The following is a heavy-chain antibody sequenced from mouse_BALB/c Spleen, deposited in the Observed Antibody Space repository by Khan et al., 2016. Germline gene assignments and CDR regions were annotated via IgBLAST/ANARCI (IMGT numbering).Heavy chain of an antibody. CDR2: IRSKANNHAT. J-gene: IGHJ2*01. CDR3: RSVYFDY. CDR1: GFTFSDAW. V-gene: IGHV6-6*01. Sequence: EVQLLESGGGLVQPGGSMKLSCAASGFTFSDAWMDWVRQSPEKGLEWVAEIRSKANNHATYYAESVKGKFTISRDDSKRSVYLKMNILRAEVAGIYYCRSVYFDYWGQGTTLTVSS.